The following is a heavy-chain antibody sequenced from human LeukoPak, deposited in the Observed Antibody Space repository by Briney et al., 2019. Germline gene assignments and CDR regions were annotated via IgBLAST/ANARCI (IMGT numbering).Heavy chain of an antibody. Sequence: PSETLSLTCTVSGGSIMSFYWSWIRQPAGKGLEWIGRIHTSGSTNYNPSLKSRVTMSIDTSKNQFSLNLTSVTAADTAVYYCEVGISNAVAGSYFDYWGQGTLVTVSS. J-gene: IGHJ4*02. D-gene: IGHD6-19*01. CDR2: IHTSGST. V-gene: IGHV4-4*07. CDR3: EVGISNAVAGSYFDY. CDR1: GGSIMSFY.